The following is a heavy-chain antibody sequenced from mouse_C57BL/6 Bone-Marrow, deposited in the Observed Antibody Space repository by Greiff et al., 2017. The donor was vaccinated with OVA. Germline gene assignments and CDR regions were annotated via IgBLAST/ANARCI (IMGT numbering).Heavy chain of an antibody. V-gene: IGHV1-50*01. CDR3: ARDDGLYYYAMDY. CDR2: IDPSDSYT. J-gene: IGHJ4*01. D-gene: IGHD2-3*01. Sequence: QVQLQQPGAELVKPGASVKLSCKASGYTFTSYWMQWVKQRPGQGLEWIGEIDPSDSYTNYNQKFKGKATLTVDTSSSTAYMQLSSLTSEDSAVDYYARDDGLYYYAMDYWGQGTSVTVSS. CDR1: GYTFTSYW.